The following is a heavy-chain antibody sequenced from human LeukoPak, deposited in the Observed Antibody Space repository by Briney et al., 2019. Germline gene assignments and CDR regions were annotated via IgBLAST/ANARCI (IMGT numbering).Heavy chain of an antibody. J-gene: IGHJ4*02. CDR3: ARDDGTATIDY. CDR1: GGSISSRDYY. V-gene: IGHV4-39*07. Sequence: PSETLSLTCSVSGGSISSRDYYWGWIRQPPGKGLEWIGSIYYSGSTYYNLSLKSRVTISVDTSKNQFSLKLSSVTAADTAVYYCARDDGTATIDYWGQGTLVTVSS. D-gene: IGHD5-24*01. CDR2: IYYSGST.